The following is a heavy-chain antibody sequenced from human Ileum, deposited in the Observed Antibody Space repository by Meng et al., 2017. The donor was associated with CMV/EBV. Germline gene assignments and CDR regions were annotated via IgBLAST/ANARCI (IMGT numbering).Heavy chain of an antibody. CDR3: ARDSQYYYGSGSYYTYGMDV. J-gene: IGHJ6*02. CDR2: IYYSGST. CDR1: GGSISSYY. Sequence: SETLSLTCTVPGGSISSYYWSWIRQPPGKGLEWIGYIYYSGSTNYNPSLKSRVTISVDTSKNQFSLKLSSVTAADTAVYYCARDSQYYYGSGSYYTYGMDVWGQGTTVTVSS. D-gene: IGHD3-10*01. V-gene: IGHV4-59*01.